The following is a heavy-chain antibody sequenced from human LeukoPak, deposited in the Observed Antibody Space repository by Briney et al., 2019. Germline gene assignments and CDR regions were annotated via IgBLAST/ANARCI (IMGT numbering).Heavy chain of an antibody. CDR3: ARDRDSSSPGGPFDY. D-gene: IGHD6-6*01. Sequence: SETLSLTCAVYGGSFSGYYWSWIRQPPGKGLEWTGEINHSGSTNYNPSLKSRVTISVDTSKNQFSLKLSSVTAADTAVYYCARDRDSSSPGGPFDYWGQGTLVTVSS. J-gene: IGHJ4*02. CDR2: INHSGST. CDR1: GGSFSGYY. V-gene: IGHV4-34*01.